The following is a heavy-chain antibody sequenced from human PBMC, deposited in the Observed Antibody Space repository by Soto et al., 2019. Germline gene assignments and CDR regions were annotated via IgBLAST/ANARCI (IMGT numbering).Heavy chain of an antibody. V-gene: IGHV3-30*18. D-gene: IGHD2-21*02. Sequence: LRLSCAASGFTFSSYGMHWVRQAPGKGLEWVAVISYDGSNKYYADSVKGRFTISRDNSKNTLYLQMSSLRAEDTAIYYCAKDDPGDFYSYYGLDVWGQGTTVTVSS. CDR1: GFTFSSYG. J-gene: IGHJ6*02. CDR2: ISYDGSNK. CDR3: AKDDPGDFYSYYGLDV.